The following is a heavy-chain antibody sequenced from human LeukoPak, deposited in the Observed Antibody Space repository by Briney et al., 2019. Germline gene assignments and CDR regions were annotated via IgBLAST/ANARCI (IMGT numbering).Heavy chain of an antibody. CDR2: IYYSGST. V-gene: IGHV4-59*01. CDR3: ARGSGSLFGRIDY. CDR1: GGSISSYY. Sequence: PSETLSLICTVSGGSISSYYWSWIRQHPGNGLEWIGYIYYSGSTNYNPSLKSRVTISVDTSKNQFSLKLSSVTAADTAVYYCARGSGSLFGRIDYWGQGTLVTVSS. J-gene: IGHJ4*02. D-gene: IGHD3-10*01.